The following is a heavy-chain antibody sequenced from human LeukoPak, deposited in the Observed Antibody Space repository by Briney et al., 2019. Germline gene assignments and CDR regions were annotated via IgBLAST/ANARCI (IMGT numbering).Heavy chain of an antibody. CDR2: IRGGGAT. CDR3: AKANWVSNADAVW. CDR1: GFSFSNYA. V-gene: IGHV3-23*01. Sequence: GGSLRLSCAASGFSFSNYAMSWVRQAPAGGPEWVSSIRGGGATFYADSVKGRFTLSRDDSRNTVYLQLNNLRVEDTAIYYCAKANWVSNADAVWWGQGTPVTVSS. J-gene: IGHJ4*02. D-gene: IGHD1-1*01.